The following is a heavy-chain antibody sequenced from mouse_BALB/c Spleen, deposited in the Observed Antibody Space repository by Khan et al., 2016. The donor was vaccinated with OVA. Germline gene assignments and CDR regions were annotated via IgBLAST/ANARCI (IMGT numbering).Heavy chain of an antibody. D-gene: IGHD1-1*01. CDR3: ARSVFNYYAMDY. V-gene: IGHV5-17*02. Sequence: EAELVESGEGLVQPGGSRKLSCAASGFTFSSFGMHWVRQAPEKGLEWVAYISSGSSTIYYADTVKGRFTISRDNPKNTLFLQMTSLRSEDTAMYYCARSVFNYYAMDYWGQGTSVTVSS. CDR1: GFTFSSFG. J-gene: IGHJ4*01. CDR2: ISSGSSTI.